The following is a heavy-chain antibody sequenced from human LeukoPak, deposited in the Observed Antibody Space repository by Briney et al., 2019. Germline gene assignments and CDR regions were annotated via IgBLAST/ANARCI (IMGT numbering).Heavy chain of an antibody. J-gene: IGHJ4*01. D-gene: IGHD1-26*01. Sequence: GGSLRLSCAASGFTFRDYEMNWVRQAPGKGLEWISYISTSGTTIYYADSVKGRFTVSRDNANNSLFLHMTSLSAEDTAVYYCTRQAILGAAFDYWGHGTLVTVSS. CDR1: GFTFRDYE. V-gene: IGHV3-48*03. CDR2: ISTSGTTI. CDR3: TRQAILGAAFDY.